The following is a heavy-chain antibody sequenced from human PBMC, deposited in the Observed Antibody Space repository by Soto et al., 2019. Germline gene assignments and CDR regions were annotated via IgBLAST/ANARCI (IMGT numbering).Heavy chain of an antibody. V-gene: IGHV1-18*04. Sequence: RASVKVSCKASGYTFTSYGISWVRQAPGQGLEWMGWISAYNGNTNYAQKLQGRVTMNTDTSTSTAYMELRSLRSDETAVYYCERDDPLLELEPRFDYWGQGTLVTVSS. D-gene: IGHD1-1*01. CDR3: ERDDPLLELEPRFDY. CDR2: ISAYNGNT. J-gene: IGHJ4*02. CDR1: GYTFTSYG.